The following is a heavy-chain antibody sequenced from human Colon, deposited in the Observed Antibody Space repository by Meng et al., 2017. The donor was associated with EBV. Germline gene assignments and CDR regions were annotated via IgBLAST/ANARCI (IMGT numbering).Heavy chain of an antibody. CDR1: GGSLSGAY. CDR2: IIHGGSP. J-gene: IGHJ4*02. CDR3: ARRPTGIDY. D-gene: IGHD2-8*02. V-gene: IGHV4-34*12. Sequence: QVQLQHGGAGLLRPSETLSPTCAVNGGSLSGAYWNWIRQPPGKGLGWIGEIIHGGSPSYNPSLKSRVTISIDTSKNQLSLMLSSVTAADTAVYYCARRPTGIDYWGQGTLVTVSS.